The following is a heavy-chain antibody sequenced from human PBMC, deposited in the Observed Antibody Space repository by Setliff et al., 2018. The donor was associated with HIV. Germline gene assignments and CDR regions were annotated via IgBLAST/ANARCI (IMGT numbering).Heavy chain of an antibody. D-gene: IGHD1-26*01. V-gene: IGHV4-4*02. CDR1: GVSISNSLW. CDR2: VSHSGST. J-gene: IGHJ6*02. Sequence: SETLSLTCVVSGVSISNSLWWTWVRQPPGKGLEWIGEVSHSGSTNYNPSLKSRVTISVDTSKNQFSLKLSSVTAADTAVYYCARLGWRELLNLHDYYYGMDVWGQGTTVTVSS. CDR3: ARLGWRELLNLHDYYYGMDV.